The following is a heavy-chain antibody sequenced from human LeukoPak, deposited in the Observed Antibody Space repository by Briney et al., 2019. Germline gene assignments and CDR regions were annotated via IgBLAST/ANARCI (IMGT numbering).Heavy chain of an antibody. CDR3: AKAIVRMNWSPVQIFDY. CDR1: GFTFDDYA. Sequence: GGSLRLSCAASGFTFDDYAMHWVRQAPGKGLEWVSLISWDGGSTYYADSVKGRFTISRDNSKNSLYLQMNSLRAEDTALSYCAKAIVRMNWSPVQIFDYSGQGTLVTVSS. J-gene: IGHJ4*02. CDR2: ISWDGGST. V-gene: IGHV3-43D*04. D-gene: IGHD2-8*01.